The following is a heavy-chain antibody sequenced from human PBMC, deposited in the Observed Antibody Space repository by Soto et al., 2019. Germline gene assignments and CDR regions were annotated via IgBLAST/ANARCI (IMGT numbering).Heavy chain of an antibody. CDR3: ATDPYTLQISTIGGFDY. V-gene: IGHV3-33*01. D-gene: IGHD1-1*01. J-gene: IGHJ4*02. CDR2: IWYDGSNK. Sequence: QVQLVESGGGVVQPGRSLRLSCAAAGFTFSSYGMHWVRQAPGKGLEWVAVIWYDGSNKYYADAVKGRFTISSDNSKNPLYLHMNRLSAEDTAVYYCATDPYTLQISTIGGFDYWGQGTLVTFSS. CDR1: GFTFSSYG.